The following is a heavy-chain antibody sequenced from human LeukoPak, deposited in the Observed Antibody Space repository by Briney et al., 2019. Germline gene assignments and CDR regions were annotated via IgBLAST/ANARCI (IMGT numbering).Heavy chain of an antibody. Sequence: SETLSLTCSVSGGSISSYYWSWIRQPPGKGLEWIGYIYNSGTNYNPSLKSRVTISVDTSKNQFSLKLSSVTAADTAVYYCARGPPAKPGTGYYYGMDVWGQGTTVTVSS. CDR2: IYNSGT. CDR1: GGSISSYY. CDR3: ARGPPAKPGTGYYYGMDV. V-gene: IGHV4-59*01. D-gene: IGHD2-2*01. J-gene: IGHJ6*02.